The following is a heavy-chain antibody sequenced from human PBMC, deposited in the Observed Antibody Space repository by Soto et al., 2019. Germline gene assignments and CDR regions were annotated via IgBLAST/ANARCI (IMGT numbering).Heavy chain of an antibody. J-gene: IGHJ4*02. V-gene: IGHV2-5*02. CDR3: VHRGYMYGNWDHGYFDY. Sequence: QITLKESGPTRVKPTQTLALTCTFSGFSLTTSGVGVGWIRKTPGKALEWLAVIYWDDDKRYSPSLKNRLTITKDTSKNQVVLTMASVDPVDTATYFCVHRGYMYGNWDHGYFDYWGQGTLVTVSS. CDR1: GFSLTTSGVG. CDR2: IYWDDDK. D-gene: IGHD5-18*01.